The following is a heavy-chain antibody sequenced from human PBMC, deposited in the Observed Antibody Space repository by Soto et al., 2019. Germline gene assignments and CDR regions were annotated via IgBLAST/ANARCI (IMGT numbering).Heavy chain of an antibody. CDR3: ARGGSSSYYYYYGMDV. V-gene: IGHV1-18*04. D-gene: IGHD6-6*01. CDR1: GYTFTSYG. CDR2: NSAYNGNT. J-gene: IGHJ6*02. Sequence: ASVKVSCKASGYTFTSYGISWVRQAPGQGLEWMGWNSAYNGNTNYAQKLQGRVTMTADTSTSTAYMELRSLRSDDTAVYYCARGGSSSYYYYYGMDVWGQGTTVTVSS.